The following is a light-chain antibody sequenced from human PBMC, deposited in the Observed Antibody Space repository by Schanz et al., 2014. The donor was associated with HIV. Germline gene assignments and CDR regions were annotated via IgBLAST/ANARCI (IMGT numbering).Light chain of an antibody. CDR1: SRDVGAYNF. Sequence: QSALTQPASVSGSPGQSITISCIGTSRDVGAYNFVSRYPQYPGKAPKLMIYDVSNRPSGVSNRFSGSKSGNTASLTISGLQAEDEAVYYCSSFTRGTTPVIFGGGTKLTVL. J-gene: IGLJ2*01. V-gene: IGLV2-14*03. CDR3: SSFTRGTTPVI. CDR2: DVS.